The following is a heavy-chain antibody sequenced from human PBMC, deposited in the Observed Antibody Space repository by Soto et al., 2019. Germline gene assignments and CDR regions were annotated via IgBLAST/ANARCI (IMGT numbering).Heavy chain of an antibody. Sequence: QVRLEESGPGLVKPSETLSLICSVSGGSVNNANYFWNWIRHHPENGLEWIGYIYYSGSTRYNPSFKTRATRSIDTSKNQFSLRLSSVTVADTGVYFCARDADYGGSRGGMDVWGRGTTVTV. CDR2: IYYSGST. CDR1: GGSVNNANYF. CDR3: ARDADYGGSRGGMDV. J-gene: IGHJ6*02. D-gene: IGHD4-17*01. V-gene: IGHV4-31*03.